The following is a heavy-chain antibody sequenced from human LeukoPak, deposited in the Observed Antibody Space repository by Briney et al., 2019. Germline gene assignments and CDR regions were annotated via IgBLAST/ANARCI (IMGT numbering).Heavy chain of an antibody. CDR3: ARVTAAAGTGY. CDR2: ISSSSSYT. CDR1: GLTFSSYS. D-gene: IGHD6-13*01. Sequence: GGSLRLSCAASGLTFSSYSMNWVRQAPGKGLEWVSSISSSSSYTYYADSVKGRFTISRDNAKNSLYLQMNSLRAEDTAVYYCARVTAAAGTGYWGQGTLVTVSS. V-gene: IGHV3-21*01. J-gene: IGHJ4*02.